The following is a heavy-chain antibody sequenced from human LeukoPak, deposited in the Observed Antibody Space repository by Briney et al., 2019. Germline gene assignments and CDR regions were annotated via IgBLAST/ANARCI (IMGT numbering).Heavy chain of an antibody. D-gene: IGHD2-15*01. CDR1: GGSLSSYY. Sequence: SETLSPTCTVSGGSLSSYYWSWIRQPPGKGLEWIGYIYSTGSANYNPSLKSRVTLSVDTAKNQFSLKLNSVTAADTAVYYCARGVVAATRFDYWGQGTLVTVSS. CDR3: ARGVVAATRFDY. V-gene: IGHV4-59*08. J-gene: IGHJ4*02. CDR2: IYSTGSA.